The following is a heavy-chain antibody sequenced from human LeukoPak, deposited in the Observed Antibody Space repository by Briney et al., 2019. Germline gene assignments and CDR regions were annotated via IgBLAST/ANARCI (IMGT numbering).Heavy chain of an antibody. CDR1: GGSISGYY. D-gene: IGHD4-23*01. V-gene: IGHV4-59*01. J-gene: IGHJ2*01. CDR3: ARSVVTLYWYFDL. CDR2: IYYSGST. Sequence: PSETLSLTCTVSGGSISGYYYNWIRQPPGKGREWIGYIYYSGSTNYNPSLKSRVTISLDTSKNQFSLKLSSVTTADTAVYYCARSVVTLYWYFDLWGRGTLVTVSS.